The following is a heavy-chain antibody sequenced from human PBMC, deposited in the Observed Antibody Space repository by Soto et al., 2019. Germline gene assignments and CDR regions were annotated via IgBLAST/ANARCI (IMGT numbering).Heavy chain of an antibody. V-gene: IGHV3-23*01. J-gene: IGHJ6*02. CDR1: GFTFSSYA. Sequence: GGSLRLSCAASGFTFSSYAMSWVRQAPGKGLEWVSAISGSGGSTYYADSVKGRFTISRDNSKNTLYLQMNSLRAEDTGVYYCAKTLYTHDYYYGMDVRGQGTTVTVSS. CDR2: ISGSGGST. CDR3: AKTLYTHDYYYGMDV. D-gene: IGHD2-8*01.